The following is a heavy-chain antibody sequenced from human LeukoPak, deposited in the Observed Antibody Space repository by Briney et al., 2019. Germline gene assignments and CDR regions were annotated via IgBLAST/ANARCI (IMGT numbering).Heavy chain of an antibody. J-gene: IGHJ4*02. D-gene: IGHD6-13*01. CDR3: AGGVWPRSNY. Sequence: GGSLRLSCVASDFIFSSYWMTWVRQAPGKGLEWVANIKQDGGETYYVGSVKGRFTISRDNAQNSLYLQMNSLRAVDTAIYYCAGGVWPRSNYWGQGTLVTVSS. CDR2: IKQDGGET. CDR1: DFIFSSYW. V-gene: IGHV3-7*01.